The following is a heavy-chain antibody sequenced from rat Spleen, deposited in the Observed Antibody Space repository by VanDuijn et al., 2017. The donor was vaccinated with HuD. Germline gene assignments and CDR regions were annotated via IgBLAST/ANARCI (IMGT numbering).Heavy chain of an antibody. V-gene: IGHV4-2*01. CDR1: GFNFNDYW. CDR3: AAHNSGYVMDA. CDR2: INQDSSTI. Sequence: EVQLVESGGGLVQPGRSLKLSCAASGFNFNDYWMGWVRQAPGKGLEWIGEINQDSSTIKFIPSVKDRFTISRDNSKNTLYLEMNSLRSEDTAMYYCAAHNSGYVMDAWGQGASVTVSS. D-gene: IGHD4-3*01. J-gene: IGHJ4*01.